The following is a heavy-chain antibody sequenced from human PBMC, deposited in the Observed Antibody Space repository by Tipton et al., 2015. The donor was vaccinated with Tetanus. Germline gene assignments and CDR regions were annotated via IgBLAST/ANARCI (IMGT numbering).Heavy chain of an antibody. CDR1: GGSVSSGSYY. V-gene: IGHV4-61*01. CDR2: IYYSGST. J-gene: IGHJ6*02. D-gene: IGHD4/OR15-4a*01. CDR3: ARVPRDDGPLYYYYGMDV. Sequence: TLSLTCTVSGGSVSSGSYYWSWIRQPPGKGLEWIGYIYYSGSTNYNPSLKSRVTISVDTSKNQFSLKLSSVTAADTAVYYCARVPRDDGPLYYYYGMDVWGQGTTVTVSS.